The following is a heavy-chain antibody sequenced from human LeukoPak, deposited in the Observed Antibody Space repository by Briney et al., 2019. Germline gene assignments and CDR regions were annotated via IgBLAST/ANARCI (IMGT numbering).Heavy chain of an antibody. J-gene: IGHJ4*02. CDR3: AKDTGVVPAAPLSL. CDR2: ISWNSGSI. CDR1: GFTFDDYA. V-gene: IGHV3-9*01. Sequence: GGSLRLSCAASGFTFDDYAMHWVRQAPGKGPEWVSGISWNSGSIGYADSVKGRFTISRDNAKNSLYLQMNSLRAEDTALYYCAKDTGVVPAAPLSLWGQGTLVTVSS. D-gene: IGHD2-2*01.